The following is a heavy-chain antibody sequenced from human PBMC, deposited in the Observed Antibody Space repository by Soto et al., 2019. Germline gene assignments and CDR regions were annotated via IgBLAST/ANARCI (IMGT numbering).Heavy chain of an antibody. CDR3: ARGKAAAGYYYGMDV. V-gene: IGHV6-1*01. J-gene: IGHJ6*02. CDR2: TYYRSKWYN. D-gene: IGHD6-13*01. CDR1: GGSVSSYSAA. Sequence: PSQTLSLTCAISGGSVSSYSAAWNWFRQSPSRGLEWLGRTYYRSKWYNDYAVSVKSRITINPDTSKNQFSLQLNSVTPEDTAVCYCARGKAAAGYYYGMDVWGQGTTVTVSS.